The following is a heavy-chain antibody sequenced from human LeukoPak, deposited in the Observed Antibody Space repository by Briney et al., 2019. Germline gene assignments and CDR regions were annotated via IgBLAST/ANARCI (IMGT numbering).Heavy chain of an antibody. CDR1: GYTFTGYY. CDR2: INPNSGGT. V-gene: IGHV1-2*02. J-gene: IGHJ5*02. Sequence: GASVKVSCMASGYTFTGYYMHWVRQAPGQGLEWMGWINPNSGGTSYAQKFQGRVTMTRDTSISTAYMELSRLRSDDTAVYYCASWVFYYDRNNWFDPWGQGTLVTVSP. D-gene: IGHD3-22*01. CDR3: ASWVFYYDRNNWFDP.